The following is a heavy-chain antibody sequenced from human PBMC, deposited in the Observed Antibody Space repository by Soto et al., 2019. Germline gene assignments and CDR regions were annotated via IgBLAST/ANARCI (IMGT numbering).Heavy chain of an antibody. Sequence: PGGSLRLSCAASGFTFSDYYMSWIRQAPGKGLEWVSYISSSGSTIYYADSVKGRFTISRDNAKNSLYLQMNSLRAEDTAVYYCARRRRIQLWSYYYGMDVWGQGTTVTVSS. V-gene: IGHV3-11*01. J-gene: IGHJ6*02. CDR1: GFTFSDYY. D-gene: IGHD5-18*01. CDR3: ARRRRIQLWSYYYGMDV. CDR2: ISSSGSTI.